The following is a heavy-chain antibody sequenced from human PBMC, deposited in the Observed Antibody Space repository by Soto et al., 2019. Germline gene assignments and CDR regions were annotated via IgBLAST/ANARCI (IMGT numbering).Heavy chain of an antibody. CDR2: IIPIFGTA. D-gene: IGHD2-2*01. CDR3: AREGIVVVPAAENYYYYGMDV. Sequence: QVKLVQSGAEVKKPGSSVKVSCKASGGTFSSYAISWVRQAPGQGLEWMGGIIPIFGTANYAQKFQGRVTITADESTSTAYMELSSLRSEDTAVYYCAREGIVVVPAAENYYYYGMDVWGQGTTVTVSS. J-gene: IGHJ6*02. V-gene: IGHV1-69*01. CDR1: GGTFSSYA.